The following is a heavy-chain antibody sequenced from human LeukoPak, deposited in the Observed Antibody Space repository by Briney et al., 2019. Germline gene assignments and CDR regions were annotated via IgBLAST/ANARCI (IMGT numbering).Heavy chain of an antibody. J-gene: IGHJ4*02. D-gene: IGHD3-16*02. CDR3: ARGFPPYDYVWGSYRLYYFDY. CDR2: INHSGST. CDR1: GGSFSGYY. V-gene: IGHV4-34*01. Sequence: PSETLSLTCAVYGGSFSGYYWSWLRQPPGKGLEWIGEINHSGSTNYNPSLKSRVTISVDTSKNQFSLKLSSVTAADTAVYYCARGFPPYDYVWGSYRLYYFDYWGQGTLVTVSS.